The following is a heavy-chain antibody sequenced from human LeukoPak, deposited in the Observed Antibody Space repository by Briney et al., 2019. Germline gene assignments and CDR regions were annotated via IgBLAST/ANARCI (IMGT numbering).Heavy chain of an antibody. CDR1: GYSISSGYY. J-gene: IGHJ3*02. CDR2: IYHSGST. V-gene: IGHV4-38-2*02. D-gene: IGHD5-18*01. Sequence: SETLSLTCAVSGYSISSGYYWGWIRRPPGKGLEWIGSIYHSGSTYYNPSLKSRVTISVDTSKNQFSLKLSSVTAADTAVYYCARDSGYSYGDDAFDIWGQGTMVTVSS. CDR3: ARDSGYSYGDDAFDI.